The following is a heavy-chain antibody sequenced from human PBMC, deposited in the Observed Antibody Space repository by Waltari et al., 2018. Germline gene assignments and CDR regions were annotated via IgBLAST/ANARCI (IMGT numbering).Heavy chain of an antibody. Sequence: QVQLQQWGAGLLKPSETLSLTCAVYGGSFSGYYWSWIRQPPGKGLEWIGEINHSGSTNYNPSLKSRVTISVDTSKNQFSLKLSSVTAADTAVYYCARESWLAIAARPGVDYWGQGTLVTVSS. D-gene: IGHD6-6*01. V-gene: IGHV4-34*02. CDR1: GGSFSGYY. CDR2: INHSGST. J-gene: IGHJ4*02. CDR3: ARESWLAIAARPGVDY.